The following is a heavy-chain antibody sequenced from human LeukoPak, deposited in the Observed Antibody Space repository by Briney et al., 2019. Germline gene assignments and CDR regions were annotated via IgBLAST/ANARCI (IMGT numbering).Heavy chain of an antibody. J-gene: IGHJ5*02. CDR2: FFSTGST. D-gene: IGHD3-22*01. CDR1: GGSISSGSYY. CDR3: AREGTYYYESSAYSLFDP. Sequence: SETLSLTCTVSGGSISSGSYYWTWIRQPAGKGLEWVGRFFSTGSTNYNPSLKSRVTISLDTSKNQFSLKLNSVTAADTAVYYCAREGTYYYESSAYSLFDPWGQGTLVTVSS. V-gene: IGHV4-61*02.